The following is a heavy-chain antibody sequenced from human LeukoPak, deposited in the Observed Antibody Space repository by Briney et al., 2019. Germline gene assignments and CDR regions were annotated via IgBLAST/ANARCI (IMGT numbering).Heavy chain of an antibody. J-gene: IGHJ5*02. CDR1: GGSFSGYY. D-gene: IGHD2-2*01. CDR2: INHSGST. CDR3: ARAYPYCSSTSCEGT. V-gene: IGHV4-34*01. Sequence: SETLSLTCAVYGGSFSGYYWSWIRQPPGKGLEWIGEINHSGSTNYNPSLKSRVTISVDTSKNQFSLELSSVTAADTAVYYCARAYPYCSSTSCEGTWGQGTLVTVSS.